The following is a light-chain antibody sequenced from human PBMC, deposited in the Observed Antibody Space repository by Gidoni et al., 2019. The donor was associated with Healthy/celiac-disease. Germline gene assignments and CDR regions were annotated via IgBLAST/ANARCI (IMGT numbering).Light chain of an antibody. CDR1: QSGSSH. CDR2: GAS. V-gene: IGKV3-15*01. J-gene: IGKJ1*01. CDR3: QQYNNWPQT. Sequence: EIVMTQSPATLSVSPGERATLSCRASQSGSSHLAWYQQKPGQAPRLLIYGASTRATGIPARFSGSGPGTEFTLTISSLQSEDFAVYYCQQYNNWPQTFGQGTKVEIK.